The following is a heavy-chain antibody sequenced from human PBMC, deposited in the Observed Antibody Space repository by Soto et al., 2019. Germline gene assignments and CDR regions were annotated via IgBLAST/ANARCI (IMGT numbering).Heavy chain of an antibody. Sequence: QVQLVESGGGVVQPGRSLRLSCAASGFTFSSYGMHWVRQAPGTGLEWVAVIWYDGSNKYYADSVKGRFTISRDNSKNTLYLQMNSLIAEDTAVYYCAREAVGASFGGMDVWGQGTTVTVSS. CDR1: GFTFSSYG. J-gene: IGHJ6*02. CDR2: IWYDGSNK. V-gene: IGHV3-33*01. CDR3: AREAVGASFGGMDV. D-gene: IGHD1-26*01.